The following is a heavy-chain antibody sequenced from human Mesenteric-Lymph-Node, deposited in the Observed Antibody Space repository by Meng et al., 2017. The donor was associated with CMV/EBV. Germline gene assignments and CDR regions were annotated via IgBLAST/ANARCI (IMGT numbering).Heavy chain of an antibody. J-gene: IGHJ4*02. D-gene: IGHD3-22*01. CDR1: GGSISSSNW. Sequence: SETLSLTCAVSGGSISSSNWWSWVRQPPGKGLEWIGEIYHSGSTNYNPFLKSRVTISVDKSKNQFSLKLSSVTAADTAVYYCAGHSNYDSSGYYDYWGQGTLVTVSS. V-gene: IGHV4-4*02. CDR3: AGHSNYDSSGYYDY. CDR2: IYHSGST.